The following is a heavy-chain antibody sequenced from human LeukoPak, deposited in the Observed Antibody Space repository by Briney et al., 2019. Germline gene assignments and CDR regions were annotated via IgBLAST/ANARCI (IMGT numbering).Heavy chain of an antibody. V-gene: IGHV3-23*01. J-gene: IGHJ5*02. D-gene: IGHD2-15*01. CDR2: ISNGKT. CDR3: VREAGYCAPVCVKTNWFDP. Sequence: GGSLRLFCAASGFPFSSHAMSWVRQPPGKGLEWVAAISNGKTYYADSVRGRFAISRDDSTNTVYLHMNSLRDEDTGLDHCVREAGYCAPVCVKTNWFDPWGQGTLVTVSS. CDR1: GFPFSSHA.